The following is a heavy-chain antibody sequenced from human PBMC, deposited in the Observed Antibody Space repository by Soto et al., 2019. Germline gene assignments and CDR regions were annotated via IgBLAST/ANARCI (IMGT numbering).Heavy chain of an antibody. V-gene: IGHV2-70*04. Sequence: SGPTLVNPTQTLTLTCTFSGFSLSTSGMRVSWIRQPPGKALEWLARIDWDDDKFYSTSLKARLTISKDTSKNQVVLTMTNMDPVDTATYYCARIPDSSSSGIDAFDIWGQGTMVTVSS. CDR2: IDWDDDK. J-gene: IGHJ3*02. D-gene: IGHD6-6*01. CDR1: GFSLSTSGMR. CDR3: ARIPDSSSSGIDAFDI.